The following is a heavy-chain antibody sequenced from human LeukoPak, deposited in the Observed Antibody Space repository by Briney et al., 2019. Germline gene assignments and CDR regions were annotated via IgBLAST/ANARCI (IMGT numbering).Heavy chain of an antibody. CDR2: TSAYNGNT. J-gene: IGHJ5*02. CDR1: GYTFTSYG. D-gene: IGHD3-10*01. V-gene: IGHV1-18*01. CDR3: ARDYYGSGSYYWMTNWFDP. Sequence: GASVKVSCKASGYTFTSYGISWVRQAPGQGLEWMGWTSAYNGNTNYAQKLQGRVTMTTDTSTSTAYMELRSLGSDDTAVYYCARDYYGSGSYYWMTNWFDPWGQGTLVTVSS.